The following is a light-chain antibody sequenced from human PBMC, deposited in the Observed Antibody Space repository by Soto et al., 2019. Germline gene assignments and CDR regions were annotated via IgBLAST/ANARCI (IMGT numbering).Light chain of an antibody. V-gene: IGLV8-61*01. CDR1: SGSVSTSYY. CDR2: STN. J-gene: IGLJ2*01. CDR3: VLYMGSGPYVV. Sequence: QTVVTQEPSFSVSPGGTVTLTCGLSSGSVSTSYYPSWYQQTPGQAPRTLIYSTNTRSSGVPDRFSGSILGNKAALTITGAQADDESDYYCVLYMGSGPYVVFGGGTQLTVL.